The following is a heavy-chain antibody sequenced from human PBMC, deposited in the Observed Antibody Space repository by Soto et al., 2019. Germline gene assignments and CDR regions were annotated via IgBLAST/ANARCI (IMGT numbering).Heavy chain of an antibody. CDR2: IYYSGST. J-gene: IGHJ4*02. CDR3: ARDGGYHAFDY. Sequence: AETLSLTCTVSGGSISSYYWSWIRQPPGKGLEWIGYIYYSGSTNYNPSLKSRVTISVDTSKNQFSLKLSSVTAADTAVYYCARDGGYHAFDYWGKGTLVTVSS. CDR1: GGSISSYY. D-gene: IGHD5-18*01. V-gene: IGHV4-59*01.